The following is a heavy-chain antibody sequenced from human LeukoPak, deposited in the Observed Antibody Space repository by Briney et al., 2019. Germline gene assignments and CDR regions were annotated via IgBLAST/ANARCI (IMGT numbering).Heavy chain of an antibody. D-gene: IGHD2-21*02. CDR3: AKSHHVTAIDY. CDR1: GFTFSSYA. Sequence: GGSLRLSCAASGFTFSSYAMHWVRQAPGKGLEYVSAISSNGGSTYYANSVKGRFTISRDNSKNTLYLQMNSLRADDTAVYYCAKSHHVTAIDYWGQGTLVTVSS. CDR2: ISSNGGST. J-gene: IGHJ4*02. V-gene: IGHV3-64*01.